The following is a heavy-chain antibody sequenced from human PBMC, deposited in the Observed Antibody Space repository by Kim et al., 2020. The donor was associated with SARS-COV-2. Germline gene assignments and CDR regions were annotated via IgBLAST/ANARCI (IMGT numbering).Heavy chain of an antibody. CDR2: IIPIFGTA. D-gene: IGHD5-12*01. CDR3: ARSRRDGYNFGP. CDR1: GGTFSSYA. Sequence: SVKVSCKASGGTFSSYAISWVRQAPGQGLEWMGGIIPIFGTANYAQKFQGRVTITADESTSTAYMELSSLRSEDTAVYYCARSRRDGYNFGPWGQGTLVTVSS. V-gene: IGHV1-69*13. J-gene: IGHJ5*02.